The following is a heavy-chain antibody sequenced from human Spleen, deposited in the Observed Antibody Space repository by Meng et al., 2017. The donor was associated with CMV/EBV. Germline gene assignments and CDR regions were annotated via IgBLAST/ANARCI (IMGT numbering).Heavy chain of an antibody. CDR1: GFTFSSYW. J-gene: IGHJ3*02. D-gene: IGHD2-2*01. CDR2: ISYDGSNK. V-gene: IGHV3-30*03. CDR3: ARDCSSTSCQDAFDI. Sequence: GGSLRLSCAASGFTFSSYWMSWVRQAPGKGLEWVAVISYDGSNKYYADSVKGRFTISRDNSKNTLYLQMNSLRAEDTAVYYCARDCSSTSCQDAFDIWGQGTMVTVSS.